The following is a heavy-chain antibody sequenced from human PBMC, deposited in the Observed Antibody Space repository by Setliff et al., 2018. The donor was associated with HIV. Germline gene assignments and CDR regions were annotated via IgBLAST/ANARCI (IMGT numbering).Heavy chain of an antibody. CDR1: GYTFTSYD. J-gene: IGHJ6*02. V-gene: IGHV1-8*03. CDR2: RNTNSGNT. D-gene: IGHD2-15*01. CDR3: ARIRGYCSGGSCNSVFNYYYGMDV. Sequence: GASVKVSCKASGYTFTSYDINWVRQATGQGLEWMGWRNTNSGNTGYAQKFQGRVTITRNTSISTAYIELSSLRSEDTAVYYCARIRGYCSGGSCNSVFNYYYGMDVWGQGTTVTVSS.